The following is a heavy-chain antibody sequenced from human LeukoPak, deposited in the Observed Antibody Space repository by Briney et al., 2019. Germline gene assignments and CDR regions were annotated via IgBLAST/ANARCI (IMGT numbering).Heavy chain of an antibody. CDR3: ARLHSYDRDDAFDI. CDR2: IFHIFGSA. V-gene: IGHV1-69*01. Sequence: VASVTVSCKDSGGTLSNYANSWLGQAPGHGLEWMGGIFHIFGSANYAQKFQGRVTITADESTSTAYMELSSLRSEDTAVYYCARLHSYDRDDAFDIWGQGTMVTVSS. D-gene: IGHD5-18*01. CDR1: GGTLSNYA. J-gene: IGHJ3*02.